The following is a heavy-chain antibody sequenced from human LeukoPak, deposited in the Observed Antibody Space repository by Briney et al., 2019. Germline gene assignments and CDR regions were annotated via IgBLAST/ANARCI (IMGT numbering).Heavy chain of an antibody. D-gene: IGHD3-3*01. J-gene: IGHJ5*02. V-gene: IGHV4-59*01. CDR2: IYYSGST. Sequence: NPSETLSLTCTVSGGSISSYYWSWIRQPPGKGLEWIGYIYYSGSTNYNPSLKSRVTISVDTSKNQFSLKLSSVTAADTAVYYCARDKRHYDFWSGTASNWFDPWGQGTLVTVSS. CDR3: ARDKRHYDFWSGTASNWFDP. CDR1: GGSISSYY.